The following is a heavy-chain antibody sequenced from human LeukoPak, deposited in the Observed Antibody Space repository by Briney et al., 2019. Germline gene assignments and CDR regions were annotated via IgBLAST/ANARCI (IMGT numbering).Heavy chain of an antibody. CDR3: ARDLVTVTKGFDI. V-gene: IGHV4-59*11. CDR2: ISHIGRT. CDR1: GDSFSSHY. D-gene: IGHD4-17*01. Sequence: SETLSLTCAVSGDSFSSHYWTWIRQSPGTGLEWIGYISHIGRTNYNPSLKSRVTISIDTSRNQFSLKLRSVTAADTAVYYCARDLVTVTKGFDIWGQGTMVSVSS. J-gene: IGHJ3*02.